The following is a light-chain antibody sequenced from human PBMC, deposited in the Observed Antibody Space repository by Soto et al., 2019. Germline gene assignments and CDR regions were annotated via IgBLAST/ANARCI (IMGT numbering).Light chain of an antibody. CDR1: SSNIGAGYD. CDR2: GNS. Sequence: QSALTQPPSVSGAPGQRVTISCTGCSSNIGAGYDVHWYQQLPGTAPKLLIYGNSNRPSGVPDRFSGSKSGTSASLAITGLQAEDEADYYCQSYDSSLSGLVFGTGTKVTVL. CDR3: QSYDSSLSGLV. J-gene: IGLJ1*01. V-gene: IGLV1-40*01.